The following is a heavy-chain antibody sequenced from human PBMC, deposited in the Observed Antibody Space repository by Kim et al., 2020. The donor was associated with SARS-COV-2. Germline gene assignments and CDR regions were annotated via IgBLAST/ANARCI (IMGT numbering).Heavy chain of an antibody. D-gene: IGHD3-10*01. CDR1: GFIFRNFG. Sequence: GGSLRLSCAASGFIFRNFGLHWVRQAPGKGLEWVAFISTDGATAIYADSVRGRFTISRDYSENKVYLQMDSLSAGDTAVYYCASPSSSHFDFWGQGTLVSVSS. V-gene: IGHV3-33*05. CDR2: ISTDGATA. J-gene: IGHJ4*02. CDR3: ASPSSSHFDF.